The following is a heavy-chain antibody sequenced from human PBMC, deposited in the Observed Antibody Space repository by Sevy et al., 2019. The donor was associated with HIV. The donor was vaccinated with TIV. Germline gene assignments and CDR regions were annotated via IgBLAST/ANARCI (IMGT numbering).Heavy chain of an antibody. V-gene: IGHV3-21*01. D-gene: IGHD6-13*01. CDR2: ISSSSSYI. CDR1: GFTFSSYS. CDR3: ARDLRDGSSWSENFDY. J-gene: IGHJ4*02. Sequence: GGSLRLSCAASGFTFSSYSMNWVRQAPGKGLEWVSSISSSSSYIYYADSVKGRFTISRDNAKNSLYLQMNSLRAEDTAVYHCARDLRDGSSWSENFDYWGQGTLVTVSS.